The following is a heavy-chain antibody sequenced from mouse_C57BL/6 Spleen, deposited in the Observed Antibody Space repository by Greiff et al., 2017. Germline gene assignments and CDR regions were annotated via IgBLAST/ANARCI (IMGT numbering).Heavy chain of an antibody. CDR2: IYPGSGST. CDR3: ARKLDYGSSLYFDY. CDR1: GYTFTSYW. Sequence: VQLQQPGAELVKPGASVKMSCKASGYTFTSYWITWVKQRPGQGLEWIGDIYPGSGSTNYNEKFKSKATLTIDTSSSTAYMQRSSLTSEDTAVYYCARKLDYGSSLYFDYWGQGTTLTVSS. D-gene: IGHD1-1*01. V-gene: IGHV1-55*01. J-gene: IGHJ2*01.